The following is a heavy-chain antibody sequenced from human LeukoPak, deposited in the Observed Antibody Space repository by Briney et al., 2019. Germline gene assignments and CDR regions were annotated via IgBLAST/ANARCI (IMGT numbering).Heavy chain of an antibody. CDR1: GGSISSGDYY. CDR3: ARGSSYYDKNP. Sequence: SGTLSLTCTVSGGSISSGDYYWSWIRQPPGKGLEWIGYIYYSGSTYYNPSLKSRVTISVDTSKNQFSLKLSSVTAADTAVYYCARGSSYYDKNPWGQGTLVTVSS. D-gene: IGHD3-22*01. J-gene: IGHJ5*02. CDR2: IYYSGST. V-gene: IGHV4-30-4*01.